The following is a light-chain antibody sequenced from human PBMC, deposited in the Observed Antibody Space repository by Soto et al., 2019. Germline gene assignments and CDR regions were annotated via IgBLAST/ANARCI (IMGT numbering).Light chain of an antibody. Sequence: SYELTQPPSVSVAPGQTARITCGGNNIGSKSVHWYQQKPGQAPVLVIYYDCDRPSGIPERFSGSNSGNTATLTISRVEAGDEADYYCQVWDSSSDHVVFGGGTKLTVL. J-gene: IGLJ2*01. CDR3: QVWDSSSDHVV. CDR1: NIGSKS. CDR2: YDC. V-gene: IGLV3-21*04.